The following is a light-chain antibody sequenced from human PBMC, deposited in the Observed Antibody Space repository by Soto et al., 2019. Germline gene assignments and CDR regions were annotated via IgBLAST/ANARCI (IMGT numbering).Light chain of an antibody. CDR3: QQYADWPQT. CDR2: AAS. V-gene: IGKV3-15*01. CDR1: QRVXDR. J-gene: IGKJ1*01. Sequence: DIGLTHSADTLSVSPGESATLSCRASQRVXDRVAWYERKSGQAPSILTYAASTRAAGVPARFSGSGSGTEFTLTISSLQSEDVAVYFCQQYADWPQTVGQGTKVEI.